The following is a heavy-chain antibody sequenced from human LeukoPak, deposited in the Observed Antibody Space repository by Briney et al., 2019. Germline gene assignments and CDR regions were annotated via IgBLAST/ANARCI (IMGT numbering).Heavy chain of an antibody. J-gene: IGHJ4*02. Sequence: ASVTVSCKASGYTFTGYYMHWVRQAPGQGLEWMGWINPNSGGTNYAQKFQGRVTMTRDTSISTAYMELSRLRSDDTAVYYCARPYDSSGYSDYWGQGTLDAVSS. V-gene: IGHV1-2*02. CDR3: ARPYDSSGYSDY. D-gene: IGHD3-22*01. CDR1: GYTFTGYY. CDR2: INPNSGGT.